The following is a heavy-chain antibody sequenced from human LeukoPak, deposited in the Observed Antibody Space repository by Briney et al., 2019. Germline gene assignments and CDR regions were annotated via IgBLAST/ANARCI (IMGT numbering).Heavy chain of an antibody. CDR1: GGSISSSSYY. D-gene: IGHD3-9*01. Sequence: SETLSLTCTVSGGSISSSSYYWGWIRQPPGKGLEWIGYIYYSGSTNYNPSLKSRVTISVDTSKNQFSLKLSSVTAADTAVYYCARGGVSYYDILTGYRYDAFDIWGQGTMVTVSS. V-gene: IGHV4-61*05. CDR2: IYYSGST. J-gene: IGHJ3*02. CDR3: ARGGVSYYDILTGYRYDAFDI.